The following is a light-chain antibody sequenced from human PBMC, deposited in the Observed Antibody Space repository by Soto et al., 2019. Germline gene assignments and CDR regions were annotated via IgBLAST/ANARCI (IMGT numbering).Light chain of an antibody. CDR2: LNSDGSH. CDR1: SGLNSYA. CDR3: QTWGTGIVV. V-gene: IGLV4-69*01. Sequence: QPVLTQSPSASASLGASVKLTCTLSSGLNSYAIAWHQQQPEKGPRYLMKLNSDGSHSKGDGIPDRFSGSSSGAERYLTISSRQSEDEADYYCQTWGTGIVVFGGGTKLTVL. J-gene: IGLJ2*01.